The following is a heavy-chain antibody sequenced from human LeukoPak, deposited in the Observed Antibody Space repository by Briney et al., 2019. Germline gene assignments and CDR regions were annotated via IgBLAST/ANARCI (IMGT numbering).Heavy chain of an antibody. CDR3: ARGLPHFWSGPIRIHLDY. Sequence: SETLSLTCTVSGGSISSYYLSWIRQPAGKGLEWIGRIYASGSPNYNPSLKSRVTISVDTSKNHFSLKLSSVTAADTAVYYCARGLPHFWSGPIRIHLDYWGQGTLVTVSS. J-gene: IGHJ4*02. CDR1: GGSISSYY. D-gene: IGHD3-3*02. V-gene: IGHV4-4*07. CDR2: IYASGSP.